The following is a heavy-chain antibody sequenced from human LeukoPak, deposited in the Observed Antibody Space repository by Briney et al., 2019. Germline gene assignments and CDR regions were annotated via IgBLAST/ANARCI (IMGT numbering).Heavy chain of an antibody. CDR3: AMLLKEADGSGSYYN. Sequence: ASVKVSCKASGGTFSSYAISWVRQAPGQGLEWMGGIIPIFGTANYAQKFQGRVTITTDESTSIAYMELSSLRSEDTAVYYCAMLLKEADGSGSYYNWGQGTLVTVSS. J-gene: IGHJ4*02. CDR2: IIPIFGTA. CDR1: GGTFSSYA. V-gene: IGHV1-69*05. D-gene: IGHD3-10*01.